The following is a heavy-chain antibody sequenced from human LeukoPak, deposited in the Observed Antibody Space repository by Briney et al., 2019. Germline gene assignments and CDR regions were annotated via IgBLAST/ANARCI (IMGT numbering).Heavy chain of an antibody. CDR3: ARGRKFTMVRGVIGMGDTRYFDL. CDR2: INHSGST. V-gene: IGHV4-34*01. CDR1: GGSFSGYY. D-gene: IGHD3-10*01. Sequence: PSETLSLTCAVYGGSFSGYYWSWIRQPPGKGLEWIGEINHSGSTNYNPSLKSRVTISVDTSKNQFSLKLSSVTAADTAVYYCARGRKFTMVRGVIGMGDTRYFDLWGRGTLVTVSS. J-gene: IGHJ2*01.